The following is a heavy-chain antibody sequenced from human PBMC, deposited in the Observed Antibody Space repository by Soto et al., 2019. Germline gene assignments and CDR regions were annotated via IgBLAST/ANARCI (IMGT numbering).Heavy chain of an antibody. J-gene: IGHJ6*02. CDR2: IYDSWST. CDR1: GGSISSGGFY. V-gene: IGHV4-31*03. D-gene: IGHD5-18*01. Sequence: QVQLQESGPGLVKPSQTPSLACTVSGGSISSGGFYWSWVRQLPGKGLEWIAYIYDSWSTYYNPSLKSRVTISMDTSSNQFSLDLRSVTAADTAVYYCARNGYTYGMDVWGQGTTVTVSS. CDR3: ARNGYTYGMDV.